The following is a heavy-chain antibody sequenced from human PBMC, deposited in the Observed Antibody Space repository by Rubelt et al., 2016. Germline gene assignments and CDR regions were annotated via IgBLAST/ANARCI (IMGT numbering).Heavy chain of an antibody. CDR2: ISGSGDDT. D-gene: IGHD3-3*01. Sequence: EVQLLESGGDLGQPGGSLRLSCAASGFTFSTYPMSWVRQAPGKGLEWVSTISGSGDDTYYADSVKGRFTISRDNFKKTRYLQVNSLRAEDTAVYYCVKDQVGGGYYTTDYWGQGTLVTVSS. CDR3: VKDQVGGGYYTTDY. CDR1: GFTFSTYP. V-gene: IGHV3-23*01. J-gene: IGHJ4*02.